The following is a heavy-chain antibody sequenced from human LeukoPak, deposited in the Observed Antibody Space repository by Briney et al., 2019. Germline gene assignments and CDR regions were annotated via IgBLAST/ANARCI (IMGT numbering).Heavy chain of an antibody. J-gene: IGHJ5*02. Sequence: ASVKVSCKASGYTFTSYGISWVRQAPGQGLEWMGWISAYNGNTNYAQKLQGRVTMTTDTSTGTAYMELRSLRSDDTAVYYCARVGRSIVGANNWFDPWGQGTLVTVSS. V-gene: IGHV1-18*01. CDR3: ARVGRSIVGANNWFDP. CDR1: GYTFTSYG. CDR2: ISAYNGNT. D-gene: IGHD1-26*01.